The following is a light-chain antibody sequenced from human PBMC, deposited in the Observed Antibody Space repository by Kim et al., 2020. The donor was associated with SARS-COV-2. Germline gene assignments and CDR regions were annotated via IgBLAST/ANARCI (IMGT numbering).Light chain of an antibody. J-gene: IGLJ1*01. V-gene: IGLV1-40*01. Sequence: QMVPSSCTGSSSNSGACYDVHWYQQLPGPAPKLLIYGNSNRPSGVPDRFSGSKSGTSASLTITGLQAEDEAEYYCQSYDSSLSGYVFGTGTKVTVL. CDR2: GNS. CDR3: QSYDSSLSGYV. CDR1: SSNSGACYD.